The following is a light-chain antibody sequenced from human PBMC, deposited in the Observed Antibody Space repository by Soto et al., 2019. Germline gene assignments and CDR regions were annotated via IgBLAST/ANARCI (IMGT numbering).Light chain of an antibody. J-gene: IGKJ1*01. CDR2: LGS. V-gene: IGKV2-28*01. CDR3: MQALHSGT. Sequence: DIVMTQSPLSLPVTPGEPASISCRSSQSLLHRNGYNYLDWYLQKPGQSPQLLIYLGSNRASGVPDRFSGSGSGTDFTLKISRVEAEDVGVYYCMQALHSGTFGQGTKVEI. CDR1: QSLLHRNGYNY.